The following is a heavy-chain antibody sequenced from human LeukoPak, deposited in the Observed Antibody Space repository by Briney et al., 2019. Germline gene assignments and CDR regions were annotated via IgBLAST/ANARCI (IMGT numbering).Heavy chain of an antibody. V-gene: IGHV3-15*01. CDR1: GFTFSDAW. CDR2: IKSKANGETT. Sequence: GGSLRLSCSASGFTFSDAWMGWVRQAPGKGLEWVGRIKSKANGETTHFAAPVKGRFTISRDDSKNTLYLQMNGLKTEDTAVYFCAWGGDYFDFWGRGTLVTVSS. D-gene: IGHD3-16*01. J-gene: IGHJ4*02. CDR3: AWGGDYFDF.